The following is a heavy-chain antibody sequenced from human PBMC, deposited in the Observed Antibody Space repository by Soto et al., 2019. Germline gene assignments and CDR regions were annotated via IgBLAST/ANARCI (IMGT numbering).Heavy chain of an antibody. CDR2: LSNTGRRT. CDR1: VFPFGANA. V-gene: IGHV3-23*01. D-gene: IGHD1-26*01. Sequence: EVQVLESGGGLVQPGGSLRLYCVVSVFPFGANAMSWFRQAPGKGLEWVLGLSNTGRRTSYADSVKGRFNISRDNSENTVYLQMNSLRVEDTAGYYCATEMGATQGPFDNWGQGTLVTVSS. CDR3: ATEMGATQGPFDN. J-gene: IGHJ4*02.